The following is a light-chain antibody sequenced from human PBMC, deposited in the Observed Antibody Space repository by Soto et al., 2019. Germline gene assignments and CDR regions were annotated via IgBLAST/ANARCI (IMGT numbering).Light chain of an antibody. V-gene: IGKV3-11*01. CDR3: QQRTNCPLT. Sequence: EPALTQSPATLSLPPEERASFSCRTSQPISSYLAWYRRTPGQAPRLLSYDASTRATGIPASYSGSGSGTDFTITISSLEPEDSAVYYCQQRTNCPLTFGGGTKVDIK. J-gene: IGKJ4*01. CDR2: DAS. CDR1: QPISSY.